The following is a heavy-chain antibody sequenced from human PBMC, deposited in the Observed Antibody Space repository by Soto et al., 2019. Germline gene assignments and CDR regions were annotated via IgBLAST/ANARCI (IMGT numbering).Heavy chain of an antibody. CDR3: ARARFQVLYGKPYFDS. J-gene: IGHJ4*02. CDR1: GGSITTGGSY. CDR2: IYHSGNT. V-gene: IGHV4-31*03. D-gene: IGHD2-2*02. Sequence: SETLSLTCTVSGGSITTGGSYWSWIRQHPGKGLEWIGNIYHSGNTYYNPSLKSRLTISVDTSKNHFSLMVDSVTAADTAVYYCARARFQVLYGKPYFDSWGQGTLVSVSS.